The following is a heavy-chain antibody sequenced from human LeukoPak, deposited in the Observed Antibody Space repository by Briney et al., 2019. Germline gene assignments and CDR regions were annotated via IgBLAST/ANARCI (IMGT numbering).Heavy chain of an antibody. J-gene: IGHJ4*02. Sequence: SETLSLTCTVSGGSISSSSYYWGWIRQPPGKGLEWIGSIYYSGSTYYNPSLKSRVTISVDTSKNQFSLKLSSVTAADTAVYYCARVPLDFWSGYPQYYFDYWGQGTLVTVSS. CDR1: GGSISSSSYY. CDR3: ARVPLDFWSGYPQYYFDY. V-gene: IGHV4-39*07. CDR2: IYYSGST. D-gene: IGHD3-3*01.